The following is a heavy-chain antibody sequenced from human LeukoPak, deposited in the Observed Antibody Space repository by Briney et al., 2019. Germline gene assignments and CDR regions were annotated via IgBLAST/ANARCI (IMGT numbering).Heavy chain of an antibody. V-gene: IGHV1-8*01. CDR2: MNPNSGNT. CDR3: ARGGFVYYYDSSGYNDY. CDR1: GYAFITYD. D-gene: IGHD3-22*01. J-gene: IGHJ4*02. Sequence: ASVKVSCKASGYAFITYDINWVRQAPGQGLEWMGWMNPNSGNTGYAQKFQGRVTMTRDTSASTAYMELSSLRSEDTAVYYRARGGFVYYYDSSGYNDYWGQGTLVTVSS.